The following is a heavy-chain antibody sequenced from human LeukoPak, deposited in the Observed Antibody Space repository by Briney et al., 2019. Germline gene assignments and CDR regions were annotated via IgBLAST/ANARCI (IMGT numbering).Heavy chain of an antibody. CDR1: GGSIGSSSYF. D-gene: IGHD2-2*01. V-gene: IGHV4-39*01. CDR2: IFYSGST. Sequence: SETLSLTCTVSGGSIGSSSYFWGWIRQPPGRGLEWIGSIFYSGSTYYNPSLKSRVTISVDTSKNQFSLKLSSVTAADTAVYYCASHCSSTSCYFDGYYYYSMDVWGKGTTVTVSS. J-gene: IGHJ6*03. CDR3: ASHCSSTSCYFDGYYYYSMDV.